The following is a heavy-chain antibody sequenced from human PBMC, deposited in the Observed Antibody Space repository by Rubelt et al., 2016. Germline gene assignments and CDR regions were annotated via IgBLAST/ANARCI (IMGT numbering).Heavy chain of an antibody. CDR2: INHSGST. V-gene: IGHV4-34*01. Sequence: QVQLQQWGAGLLKPSETLSLTCAVYGGSFSGYYWSWIRQPPGKGLEWIGEINHSGSTNYNPSLKSRVTRSVDTSKNQFSLKLSSVTAADTAVYYCARGRMGFHYYYYGMDVWGQGTTATVSS. J-gene: IGHJ6*02. CDR1: GGSFSGYY. CDR3: ARGRMGFHYYYYGMDV. D-gene: IGHD1-26*01.